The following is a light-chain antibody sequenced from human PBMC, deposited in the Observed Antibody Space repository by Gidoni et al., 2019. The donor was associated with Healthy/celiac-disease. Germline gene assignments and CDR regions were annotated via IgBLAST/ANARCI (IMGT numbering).Light chain of an antibody. V-gene: IGKV1-39*01. J-gene: IGKJ1*01. CDR2: AAS. CDR3: QQSYSTPRT. CDR1: QSISSY. Sequence: QMTPSPSSLSASVGDRVTITCRASQSISSYLNWYQQKPGKAPKLLIYAASSLQSGVPSRFSGSGSGTDFTLTISSLQPEDFATYYCQQSYSTPRTFXQXTKVEIK.